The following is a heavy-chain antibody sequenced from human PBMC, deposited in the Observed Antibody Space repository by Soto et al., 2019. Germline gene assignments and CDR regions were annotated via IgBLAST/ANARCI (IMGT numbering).Heavy chain of an antibody. D-gene: IGHD3-10*01. V-gene: IGHV3-64D*08. Sequence: SGFTFSSYGMHWVRQAPGKGLEYVSAISSNGGSTYYADSVKGRFTISRDNSKNTLYLQMSSLRAEDTAVYYCVKPSKSGSGSYLSPDFDYWGQGTLVTVSS. CDR2: ISSNGGST. CDR1: GFTFSSYG. J-gene: IGHJ4*02. CDR3: VKPSKSGSGSYLSPDFDY.